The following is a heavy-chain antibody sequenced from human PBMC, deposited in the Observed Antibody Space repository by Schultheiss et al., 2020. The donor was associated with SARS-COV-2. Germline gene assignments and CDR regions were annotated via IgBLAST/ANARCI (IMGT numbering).Heavy chain of an antibody. CDR1: GFTFDDYA. Sequence: GGSLRLSCAASGFTFDDYAMHWVRQAPGKGLEWVSGISWNSGSIGYADSVKGRFTISRDNAKNSLYLQMNSLRAEDTAVYYCARDRYDFSLDYYYGMDVWGQGTTVTVSS. J-gene: IGHJ6*02. CDR2: ISWNSGSI. V-gene: IGHV3-9*01. CDR3: ARDRYDFSLDYYYGMDV. D-gene: IGHD3-3*01.